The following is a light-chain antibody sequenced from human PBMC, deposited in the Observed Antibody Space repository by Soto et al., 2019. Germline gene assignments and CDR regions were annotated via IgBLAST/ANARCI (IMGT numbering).Light chain of an antibody. V-gene: IGKV3-11*01. CDR3: QQRSNWPPGYT. CDR1: PSVSSH. J-gene: IGKJ2*01. Sequence: ELVLTQSPATLSLSPGERATLSCRASPSVSSHLAWYQQKPGQAPRLLMYDTFNRATGIPARFNGSGSGTDFTLTISSLEPQDFAVYYCQQRSNWPPGYTVGQGTKLEIK. CDR2: DTF.